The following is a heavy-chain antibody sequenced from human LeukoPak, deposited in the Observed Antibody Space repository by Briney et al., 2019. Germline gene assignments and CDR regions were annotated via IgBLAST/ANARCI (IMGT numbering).Heavy chain of an antibody. V-gene: IGHV3-30*02. D-gene: IGHD6-25*01. Sequence: GGSLRLSCTASGFTFSNSGMHWVRQAPGKGLEWVAFIRYDGSNEFYVDSVKGRFTISRDNSMNTLNLQMSSLRPEDTAVYYCARSAAGITWFDPWGQGTLVTVSS. CDR1: GFTFSNSG. CDR3: ARSAAGITWFDP. J-gene: IGHJ5*02. CDR2: IRYDGSNE.